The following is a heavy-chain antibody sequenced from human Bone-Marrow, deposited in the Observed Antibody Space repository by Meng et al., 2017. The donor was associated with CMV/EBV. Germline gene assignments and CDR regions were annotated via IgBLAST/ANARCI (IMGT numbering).Heavy chain of an antibody. D-gene: IGHD1/OR15-1a*01. Sequence: GESLKISCAASGFTFSDYYMNWIRQAPGKGLEWVSYIRSSGSIIYYADSVKGRFTVSRDNAKNSLYLQMNSLRAEDTAVYYCASALLGMDVWGQGTKVTVSS. CDR3: ASALLGMDV. CDR1: GFTFSDYY. V-gene: IGHV3-11*04. J-gene: IGHJ6*02. CDR2: IRSSGSII.